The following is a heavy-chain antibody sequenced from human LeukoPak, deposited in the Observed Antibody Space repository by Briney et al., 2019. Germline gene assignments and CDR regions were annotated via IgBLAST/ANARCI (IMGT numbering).Heavy chain of an antibody. V-gene: IGHV3-9*03. D-gene: IGHD6-13*01. CDR3: AKSSSSWSGDAFDI. CDR1: GFTFDDYA. J-gene: IGHJ3*02. CDR2: ISWNSGSI. Sequence: GRSLRLSCAASGFTFDDYAMHWVRQAPGKGLEWVSGISWNSGSIGYADSVKGRFTISRDNAKNSLYLQMNSLRAEGMALYYCAKSSSSWSGDAFDIWGQGTMVTVSS.